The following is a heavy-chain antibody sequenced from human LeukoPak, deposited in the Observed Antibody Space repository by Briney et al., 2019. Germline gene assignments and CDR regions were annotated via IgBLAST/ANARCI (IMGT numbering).Heavy chain of an antibody. V-gene: IGHV4-39*01. CDR2: IYYSGST. D-gene: IGHD6-6*01. CDR3: ARGLQNRSSGRRFDVFHI. J-gene: IGHJ3*02. Sequence: TSETLSLTCTVSGGSISSSSYYWGWIRQPPGKGLEWIGSIYYSGSTYYNPSLKSRVTISVDTSKNQFSLKLSSVTAADTAVYYCARGLQNRSSGRRFDVFHIWGQGTMVTVSS. CDR1: GGSISSSSYY.